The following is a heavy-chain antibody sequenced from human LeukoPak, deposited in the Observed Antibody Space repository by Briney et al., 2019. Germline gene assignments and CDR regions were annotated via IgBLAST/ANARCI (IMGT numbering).Heavy chain of an antibody. J-gene: IGHJ3*02. D-gene: IGHD5-18*01. CDR2: IIPIFGTA. CDR1: GYTFTSYA. V-gene: IGHV1-69*05. CDR3: ARRYSYGYNGAFDI. Sequence: GASVKVSCKASGYTFTSYAISWVRQAPGQGLEWMGGIIPIFGTANYAQKFQGRDTITTDESTRTAYMELSSLRSEDTAVYYCARRYSYGYNGAFDIWGQGTMVTVSS.